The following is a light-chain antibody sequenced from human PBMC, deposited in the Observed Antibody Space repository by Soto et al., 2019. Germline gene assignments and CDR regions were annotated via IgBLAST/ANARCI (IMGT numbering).Light chain of an antibody. CDR3: AAWDDSLNGYV. J-gene: IGLJ1*01. CDR1: SSNIGSNT. Sequence: QSVLTQPPSASETPGQRVTISRSGSSSNIGSNTVNWYQQFPETAPKLLIFGNNQRPSGVPDRFSGSKSGTSASLAISGLQSEDEADYYCAAWDDSLNGYVFGTGTKLTVL. CDR2: GNN. V-gene: IGLV1-44*01.